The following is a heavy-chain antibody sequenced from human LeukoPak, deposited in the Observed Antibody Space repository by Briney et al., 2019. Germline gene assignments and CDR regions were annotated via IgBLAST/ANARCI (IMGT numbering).Heavy chain of an antibody. J-gene: IGHJ4*02. CDR2: ISGSGGST. CDR3: AKGSQAVVVPAAMSLYFDY. CDR1: GFTFSSYA. Sequence: GDSLRLSCAASGFTFSSYAMSWVRQAPGKGLEWVSAISGSGGSTYYADSVKGRFTISRDNSKNTLYLQMNSLRAEDTAVYYCAKGSQAVVVPAAMSLYFDYWGQGTLVTVSS. D-gene: IGHD2-2*01. V-gene: IGHV3-23*01.